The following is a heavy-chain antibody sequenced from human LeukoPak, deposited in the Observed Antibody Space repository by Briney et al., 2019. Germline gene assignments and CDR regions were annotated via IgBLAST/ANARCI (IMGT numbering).Heavy chain of an antibody. J-gene: IGHJ4*02. CDR1: GFTVSSNY. D-gene: IGHD5-18*01. Sequence: GGSLRLSRAASGFTVSSNYMSWVRQAPGKGLEWVSVIYSAGSTYYADSVKGRFTISRDNSKNTLYLQMNSLRAEDTAVYYCARGIAGGYSYGLDYWGQGTLVTVSS. CDR3: ARGIAGGYSYGLDY. CDR2: IYSAGST. V-gene: IGHV3-66*02.